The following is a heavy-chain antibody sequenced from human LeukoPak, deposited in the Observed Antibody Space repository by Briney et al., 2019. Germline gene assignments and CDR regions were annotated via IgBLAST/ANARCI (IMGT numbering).Heavy chain of an antibody. Sequence: ASVKVSCKASGYTFTSYAMNWVRQAPGQGLEWMGWINTITGNPTYAQGFTGRFVFSLDTSVSTAYLQISSLKAEDTAVYYCARVFFLGENSSSWDDYWGQGTLVTVSS. CDR2: INTITGNP. CDR1: GYTFTSYA. V-gene: IGHV7-4-1*02. J-gene: IGHJ4*02. CDR3: ARVFFLGENSSSWDDY. D-gene: IGHD6-13*01.